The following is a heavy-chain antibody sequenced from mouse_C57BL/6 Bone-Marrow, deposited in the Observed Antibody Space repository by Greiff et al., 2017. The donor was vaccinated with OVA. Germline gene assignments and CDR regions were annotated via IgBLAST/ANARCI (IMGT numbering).Heavy chain of an antibody. CDR3: ARSRGNYVGGYAMDY. CDR1: GYTFTSYD. CDR2: IYPRDGST. J-gene: IGHJ4*01. V-gene: IGHV1-85*01. D-gene: IGHD2-1*01. Sequence: QVQLQQSGPELVKPGASVKLSCKASGYTFTSYDINWVKQRPGQGLEWIGWIYPRDGSTKYNEKFKGKATLTVDTSSSTAYMELHSLTSEDSAVYFWARSRGNYVGGYAMDYWGQGTSVTVSS.